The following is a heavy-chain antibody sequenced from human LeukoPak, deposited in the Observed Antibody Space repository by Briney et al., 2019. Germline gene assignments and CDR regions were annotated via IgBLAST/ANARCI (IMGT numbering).Heavy chain of an antibody. CDR3: AKGTYYYDSRFDY. D-gene: IGHD3-22*01. CDR2: ISGDGGST. V-gene: IGHV3-43*02. CDR1: GFTFDDYA. J-gene: IGHJ4*02. Sequence: PGGSLRLSCAASGFTFDDYAMHWVRQAPGKGLEWVSLISGDGGSTHYADSVKGRFTISRDNSKNSLYLQMNSLRAEDMALYYCAKGTYYYDSRFDYWGQGTLVTVSS.